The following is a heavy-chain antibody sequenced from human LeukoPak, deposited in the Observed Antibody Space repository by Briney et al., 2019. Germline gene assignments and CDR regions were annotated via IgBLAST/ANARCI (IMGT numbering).Heavy chain of an antibody. CDR3: ARDRYYYDSSGGRGLDY. CDR1: GGSISSYY. D-gene: IGHD3-22*01. Sequence: SETLSLTCTVSGGSISSYYWSWIRQPAGKGLEWIGRIHTSGSTNYNPPLKSRVTMSGDTSKNQFSLKLSSVTAADTAVYYCARDRYYYDSSGGRGLDYWGQGTLVTVSS. CDR2: IHTSGST. J-gene: IGHJ4*02. V-gene: IGHV4-4*07.